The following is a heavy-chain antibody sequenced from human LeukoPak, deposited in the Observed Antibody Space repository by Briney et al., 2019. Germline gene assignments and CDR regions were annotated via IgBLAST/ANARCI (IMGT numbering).Heavy chain of an antibody. Sequence: GGSLRLSCAASGFTVSSNYMSWVRQAPGKGLEWVSVIYSGGIYNDGTTNYGDSVKGRFTISSDNSKNTLYLQMNSLRAEDTAVYYCARRELLGYSYGLRTFNIWGQGTTVTVSS. CDR1: GFTVSSNY. CDR3: ARRELLGYSYGLRTFNI. CDR2: IYSGGIYNDGTT. V-gene: IGHV3-66*04. D-gene: IGHD5-18*01. J-gene: IGHJ3*02.